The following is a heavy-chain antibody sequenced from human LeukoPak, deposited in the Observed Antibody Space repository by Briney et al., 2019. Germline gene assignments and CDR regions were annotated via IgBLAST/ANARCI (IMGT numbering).Heavy chain of an antibody. J-gene: IGHJ4*02. Sequence: GSLRLSCAAPGFSFSCYTLSWVRQAPGKGLEWVSAISAGGGNTYHADSVKGRFTISRDNSKNTLYLQMNSLRAEDTAVYSCAVPQWELLNWGQGTLVTVSS. CDR1: GFSFSCYT. CDR2: ISAGGGNT. CDR3: AVPQWELLN. V-gene: IGHV3-23*01. D-gene: IGHD1-26*01.